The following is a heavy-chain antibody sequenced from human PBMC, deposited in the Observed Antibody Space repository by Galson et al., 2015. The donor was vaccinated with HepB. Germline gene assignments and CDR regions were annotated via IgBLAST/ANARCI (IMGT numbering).Heavy chain of an antibody. D-gene: IGHD3-22*01. Sequence: SLRLSCAASGFTFSSYGMHWVRQAPGKGLEWVAVISYDGSNKYYADSVKGRFTISRDNSKNTLYLQMNSLRAEDTAVYYCAKDWGHYDSSGYYTGAWFDPWGQGTLVTVSS. V-gene: IGHV3-30*18. CDR3: AKDWGHYDSSGYYTGAWFDP. J-gene: IGHJ5*02. CDR1: GFTFSSYG. CDR2: ISYDGSNK.